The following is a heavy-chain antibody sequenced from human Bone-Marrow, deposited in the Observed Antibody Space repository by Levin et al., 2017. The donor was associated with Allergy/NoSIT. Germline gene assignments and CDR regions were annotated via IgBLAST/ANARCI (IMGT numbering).Heavy chain of an antibody. J-gene: IGHJ6*02. Sequence: NSSETLSLTCTVSGGSITISTYYWGWIRQPPGKGLEWIGTISSTGSTYYNPSLTSRVTISLDTSKNQFSLNLSSMTAADTAVYFCTRRLRRAAGLYLMDVWGQGTTVTVSS. CDR3: TRRLRRAAGLYLMDV. CDR1: GGSITISTYY. CDR2: ISSTGST. V-gene: IGHV4-39*01. D-gene: IGHD3-3*01.